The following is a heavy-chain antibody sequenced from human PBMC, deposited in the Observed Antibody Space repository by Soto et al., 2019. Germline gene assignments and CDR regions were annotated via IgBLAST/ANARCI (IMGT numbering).Heavy chain of an antibody. V-gene: IGHV1-18*01. CDR3: ARCYCSVGSCYTCWHFDL. CDR1: GYTFNNYG. CDR2: IGPYNGNT. D-gene: IGHD2-15*01. Sequence: QVQLVQSGAEVKKPGASVKVSCKASGYTFNNYGISWVRQAPGQGLEWMGWIGPYNGNTDHAQNFQGRVTMTTDTSTNTAYIELRSPTYDDTALYYCARCYCSVGSCYTCWHFDLWGRGTLVTVSS. J-gene: IGHJ2*01.